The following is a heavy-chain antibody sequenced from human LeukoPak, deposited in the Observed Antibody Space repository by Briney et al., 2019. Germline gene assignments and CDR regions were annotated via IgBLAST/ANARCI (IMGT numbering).Heavy chain of an antibody. CDR2: MYQDGGEK. J-gene: IGHJ4*02. CDR1: GFTFRKYW. V-gene: IGHV3-7*01. D-gene: IGHD2-15*01. Sequence: GGSLRLSCAASGFTFRKYWMSWVGQAPGKALEGVANMYQDGGEKNYVVSVKGRFTISRDNDRHSLYLQMNSLTVDDTAVYYCARDLGYSSFDYWGQRALVTVSS. CDR3: ARDLGYSSFDY.